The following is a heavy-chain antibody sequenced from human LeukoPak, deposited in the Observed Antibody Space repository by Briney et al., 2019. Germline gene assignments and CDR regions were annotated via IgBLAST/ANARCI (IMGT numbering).Heavy chain of an antibody. Sequence: GGSLRLSCAASGFTVSSNYMSWVRQAPGKGLEWVSVIYSGGSTYYADSVKGRFTISRDNSKNTLYLQMNSLRAEDTAVYYCAKKNWDIVVVVAATTFDYWGQGTLVTVSS. CDR3: AKKNWDIVVVVAATTFDY. J-gene: IGHJ4*02. D-gene: IGHD2-15*01. V-gene: IGHV3-53*01. CDR2: IYSGGST. CDR1: GFTVSSNY.